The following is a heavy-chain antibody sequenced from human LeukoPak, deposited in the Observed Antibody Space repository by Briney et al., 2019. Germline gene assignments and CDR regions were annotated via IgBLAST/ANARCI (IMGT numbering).Heavy chain of an antibody. J-gene: IGHJ6*04. Sequence: PGGSLRLSCAASGFTFSDYYMSWIRQAPGKGLEWVSYISSSSSYTNYADSVKGRFTISRDNAKNSLYLQMNSLRAEDTAVYYCARDLNMVRGVILGNYYYYYGMDVWGKGTTVTVSS. V-gene: IGHV3-11*06. CDR1: GFTFSDYY. D-gene: IGHD3-10*01. CDR2: ISSSSSYT. CDR3: ARDLNMVRGVILGNYYYYYGMDV.